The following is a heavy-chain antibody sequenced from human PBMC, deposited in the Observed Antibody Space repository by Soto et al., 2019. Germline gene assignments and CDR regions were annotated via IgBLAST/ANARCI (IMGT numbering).Heavy chain of an antibody. Sequence: EVQLVESGGGLVQPGGSLRLSGAASGFTFTDHYMDWVRQAPGKGLEWIGRIRIKPRGYTTESAASVTGRFTIARDVSQKSVYLQMHSLKTEDTAMYFCVRGTDHNTLFYMDVWGNGIMVTVSS. CDR3: VRGTDHNTLFYMDV. CDR1: GFTFTDHY. CDR2: IRIKPRGYTT. D-gene: IGHD1-1*01. V-gene: IGHV3-72*01. J-gene: IGHJ6*03.